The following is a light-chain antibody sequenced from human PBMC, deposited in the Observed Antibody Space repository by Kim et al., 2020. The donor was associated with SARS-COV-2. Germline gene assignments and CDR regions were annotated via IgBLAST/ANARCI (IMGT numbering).Light chain of an antibody. Sequence: ATVGDRVTITCRASQSISSWLAWYQQKPGKAPKLLIYDASSLESGVPSRFSGSGSGTEFTLTISSLQPDDFATYYCQQYNSYSWTFGQGTKVEIK. CDR2: DAS. CDR1: QSISSW. V-gene: IGKV1-5*01. J-gene: IGKJ1*01. CDR3: QQYNSYSWT.